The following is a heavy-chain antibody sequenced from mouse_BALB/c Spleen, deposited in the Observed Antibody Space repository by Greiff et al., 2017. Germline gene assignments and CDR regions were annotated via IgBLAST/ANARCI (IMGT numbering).Heavy chain of an antibody. CDR3: ARNREKAWFAY. Sequence: TDYNSALKSRLSISKDNSKSQVFLKMNSLQTDDTAMYYCARNREKAWFAYWGQGTLVTVSA. V-gene: IGHV2-6-4*01. CDR2: T. D-gene: IGHD3-3*01. J-gene: IGHJ3*01.